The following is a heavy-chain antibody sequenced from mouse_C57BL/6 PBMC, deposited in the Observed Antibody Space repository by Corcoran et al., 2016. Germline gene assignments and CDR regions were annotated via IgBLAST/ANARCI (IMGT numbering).Heavy chain of an antibody. V-gene: IGHV1-80*01. CDR1: GYAFSSYW. CDR3: AREADYGCAY. D-gene: IGHD1-1*02. J-gene: IGHJ3*01. CDR2: IYPGDGDT. Sequence: QVQLQQSGAKLVKSGASVKISCKASGYAFSSYWMNWVKQRPGKGLEWIGQIYPGDGDTNYNGKFKGKATLTADKSSSTAYMQLSSLTSEDSAVYFCAREADYGCAYWGQGTLVTVSA.